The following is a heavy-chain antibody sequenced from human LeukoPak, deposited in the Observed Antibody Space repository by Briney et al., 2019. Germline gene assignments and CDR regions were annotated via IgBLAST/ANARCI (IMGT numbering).Heavy chain of an antibody. CDR2: IRTDGVTT. Sequence: GGTLRLSCAASGFIFSHHGMNWVRQAPGKGLEWVSGIRTDGVTTYYADSVRGRFTISRDNSKNTLYLQMNSLSAEDTAVYYCATSLYSGSLFRYWGQGTLVTVSS. J-gene: IGHJ4*02. D-gene: IGHD6-25*01. V-gene: IGHV3-23*01. CDR3: ATSLYSGSLFRY. CDR1: GFIFSHHG.